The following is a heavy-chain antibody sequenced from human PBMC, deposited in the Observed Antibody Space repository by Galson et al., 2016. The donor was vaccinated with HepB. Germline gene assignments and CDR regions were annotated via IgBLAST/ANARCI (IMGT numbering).Heavy chain of an antibody. Sequence: PALVKPTPTLTLTCTFSGFSLSTSGVGVGWIRQPPGKALEWLALIFWNDDKRPSPSLRSRLTITKDTSKNQVVLTMTNMHPVDKATYFCAHRLTSAGPFDYWGQVTLVTVS. D-gene: IGHD6-13*01. V-gene: IGHV2-5*01. CDR2: IFWNDDK. CDR3: AHRLTSAGPFDY. J-gene: IGHJ4*02. CDR1: GFSLSTSGVG.